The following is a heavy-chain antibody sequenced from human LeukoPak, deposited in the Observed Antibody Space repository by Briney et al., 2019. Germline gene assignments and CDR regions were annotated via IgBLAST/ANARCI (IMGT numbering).Heavy chain of an antibody. V-gene: IGHV3-23*01. CDR2: ISGSGGST. Sequence: GSLRLSCAASGFTFSSYAMSWVRQAPGKGLEWVSSISGSGGSTYYADSVKGRFTISRDNSKNTLYLQMNSLRAEDTAVYYCARDSHCSGGTCYSRYWGQGTLVTVSS. D-gene: IGHD2-15*01. CDR1: GFTFSSYA. CDR3: ARDSHCSGGTCYSRY. J-gene: IGHJ4*02.